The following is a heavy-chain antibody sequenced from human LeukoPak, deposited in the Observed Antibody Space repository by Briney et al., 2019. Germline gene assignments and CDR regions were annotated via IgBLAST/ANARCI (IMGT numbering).Heavy chain of an antibody. D-gene: IGHD4-23*01. Sequence: PSETLSLTCTVSGGSISSYYWSWIRQPPGKGLEWIGYIYYSGSTNYNPSLKSRVTISVDTSKNQFSLRLSSVTAADTAVYYCARADYGGTLYYFDYWGQGTLVTVSS. J-gene: IGHJ4*02. V-gene: IGHV4-59*01. CDR2: IYYSGST. CDR1: GGSISSYY. CDR3: ARADYGGTLYYFDY.